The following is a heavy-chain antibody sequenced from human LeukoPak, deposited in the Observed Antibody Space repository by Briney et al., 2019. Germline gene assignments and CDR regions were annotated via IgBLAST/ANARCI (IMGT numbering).Heavy chain of an antibody. CDR2: IYYSGST. CDR1: GGSISSSSYY. D-gene: IGHD3-22*01. V-gene: IGHV4-39*07. J-gene: IGHJ4*02. CDR3: ARYDSSGYCFDY. Sequence: SETLSLTCTVSGGSISSSSYYWGWIRQPPGKGLEWIGYIYYSGSTWYNPSLKSRVTMSVDTSKNQFSLKLSSVTAVDTAVYYCARYDSSGYCFDYWGQGTLVTVSS.